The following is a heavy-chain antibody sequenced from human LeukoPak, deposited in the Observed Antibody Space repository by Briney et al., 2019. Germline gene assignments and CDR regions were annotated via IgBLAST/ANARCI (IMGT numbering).Heavy chain of an antibody. J-gene: IGHJ5*01. V-gene: IGHV3-23*01. Sequence: PGGSLRLSCAASGFTFTNYAMSWVRQAPGKGREWVAVISGSGSNTYYADSVKGRFTISRDNTKNTLYLQMNSLRAEDTAVYYCAKDRHAPGRYCSSTSCYPFGSWGQGTLVTVSS. CDR1: GFTFTNYA. CDR2: ISGSGSNT. CDR3: AKDRHAPGRYCSSTSCYPFGS. D-gene: IGHD2-2*01.